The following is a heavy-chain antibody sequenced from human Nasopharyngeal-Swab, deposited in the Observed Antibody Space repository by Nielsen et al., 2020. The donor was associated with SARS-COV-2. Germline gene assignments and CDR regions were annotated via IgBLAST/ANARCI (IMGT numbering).Heavy chain of an antibody. Sequence: GKGLEWVSSISSSSSYIYYADSVKGRFTISRDNAKNSLYLQMNSLRAEDTAVYYCARVAGLIAAAGDYWGQGTLVTVSS. D-gene: IGHD6-13*01. CDR2: ISSSSSYI. CDR3: ARVAGLIAAAGDY. V-gene: IGHV3-21*01. J-gene: IGHJ4*02.